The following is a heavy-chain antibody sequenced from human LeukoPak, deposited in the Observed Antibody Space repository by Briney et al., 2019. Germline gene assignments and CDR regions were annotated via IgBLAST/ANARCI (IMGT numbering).Heavy chain of an antibody. V-gene: IGHV3-72*01. CDR1: GFIFSNHY. D-gene: IGHD3-9*01. J-gene: IGHJ4*02. CDR2: IRNKVNSYIT. Sequence: PGGSLRLSCAASGFIFSNHYMYWVRQAPGKGLEWVGRIRNKVNSYITEYAASVKGRFTISRDDSQNSFFLQMNSLRTEDTAVYYCARHSADYNIVTGYFSGDYLDYWGQGTLVTVSS. CDR3: ARHSADYNIVTGYFSGDYLDY.